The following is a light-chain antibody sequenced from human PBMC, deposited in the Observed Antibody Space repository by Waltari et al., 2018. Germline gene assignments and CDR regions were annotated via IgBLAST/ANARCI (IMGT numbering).Light chain of an antibody. Sequence: WLQQRPGQAPTTLIYNTDNKESWTPARFSGSLLGGKAALTLSGAQPEDEAVYYCLLSYSGDREVFGGGTKLTVL. V-gene: IGLV7-46*01. CDR3: LLSYSGDREV. J-gene: IGLJ2*01. CDR2: NTD.